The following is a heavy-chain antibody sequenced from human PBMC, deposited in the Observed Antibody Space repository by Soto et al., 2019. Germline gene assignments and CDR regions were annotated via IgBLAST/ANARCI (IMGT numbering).Heavy chain of an antibody. J-gene: IGHJ5*02. CDR2: INPNSGGT. CDR3: ARAPLLYCSSTSCSGGHWFDL. D-gene: IGHD2-2*01. V-gene: IGHV1-2*02. Sequence: GXSVKGSCKASVYTFTCYYMHWVRQAPGQGLEWMGWINPNSGGTNYAQKFQGRVTMTRDTSISTAYMELSRLRSDDTAVYYCARAPLLYCSSTSCSGGHWFDLWGQGTLVTVSS. CDR1: VYTFTCYY.